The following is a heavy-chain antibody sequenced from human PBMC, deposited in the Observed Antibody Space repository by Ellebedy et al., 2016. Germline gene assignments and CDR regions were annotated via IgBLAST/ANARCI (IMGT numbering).Heavy chain of an antibody. CDR3: AHEGYCTGGSCPLDY. J-gene: IGHJ4*02. V-gene: IGHV2-70*12. CDR1: GFSLSTNGMC. CDR2: IDWDDNK. Sequence: SGPTLVTPTQTLTLTCTFSGFSLSTNGMCVSWVRQPPGKALDWLALIDWDDNKYLTESLKSRLTITKDTSKNQVFLTMTNMDPVDTATYYCAHEGYCTGGSCPLDYWGQGTVVTVSS. D-gene: IGHD2-8*02.